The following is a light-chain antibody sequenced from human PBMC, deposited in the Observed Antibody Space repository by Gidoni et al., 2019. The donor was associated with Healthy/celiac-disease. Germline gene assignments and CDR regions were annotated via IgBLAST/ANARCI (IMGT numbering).Light chain of an antibody. Sequence: DIQMTQSPSSLSASVGDRVTITCQASQDISNYLNWYQQKPGKAPKLLIYDASNLETVVPSRFSGSGSGTDFTFTISSLQPEDIATYYCQQYDNLPPGFGQGTRLEIK. J-gene: IGKJ5*01. CDR1: QDISNY. CDR2: DAS. CDR3: QQYDNLPPG. V-gene: IGKV1-33*01.